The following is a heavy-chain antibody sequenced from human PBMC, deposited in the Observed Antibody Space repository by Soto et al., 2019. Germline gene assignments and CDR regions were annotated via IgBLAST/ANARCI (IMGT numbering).Heavy chain of an antibody. J-gene: IGHJ4*01. CDR2: ISGSGGST. CDR1: GFTFSSYA. CDR3: AKDISSGEGAYFDY. D-gene: IGHD3-10*01. V-gene: IGHV3-23*01. Sequence: PGGSLRLSCAASGFTFSSYAMSWVRQAPGKGLEWVSAISGSGGSTYYADSVKGRFTISRDNSKNTLYLQLNSLRAEDTAVYYCAKDISSGEGAYFDYWGQGTLVTVSS.